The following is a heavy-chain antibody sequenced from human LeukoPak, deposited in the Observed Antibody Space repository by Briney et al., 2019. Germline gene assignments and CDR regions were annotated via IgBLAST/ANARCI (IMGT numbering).Heavy chain of an antibody. CDR3: AREEGSYGTPGKDV. Sequence: GGSLRLSCAASGFTFSSYSMNWVRQAPGKGLEWVSSISSSSSYIYYADSVKGRFTISRDNAKNSLYLQMNSLRAEDTAVYYCAREEGSYGTPGKDVWGKGTTVTVSS. CDR2: ISSSSSYI. D-gene: IGHD5-18*01. V-gene: IGHV3-21*01. CDR1: GFTFSSYS. J-gene: IGHJ6*04.